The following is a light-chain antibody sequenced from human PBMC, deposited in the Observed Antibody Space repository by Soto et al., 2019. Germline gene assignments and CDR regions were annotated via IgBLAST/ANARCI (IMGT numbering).Light chain of an antibody. CDR1: QSVSSNS. CDR2: VAS. CDR3: QQYGSSPMYT. J-gene: IGKJ2*01. Sequence: EIVLTQSPGTLSLSPGERATLSCRASQSVSSNSLAWYQQKPGQAPRLLIYVASSRATGIPDRFSGSGSGTDFTLTISRLEPEDFAVYYCQQYGSSPMYTFGQGTKLEIK. V-gene: IGKV3-20*01.